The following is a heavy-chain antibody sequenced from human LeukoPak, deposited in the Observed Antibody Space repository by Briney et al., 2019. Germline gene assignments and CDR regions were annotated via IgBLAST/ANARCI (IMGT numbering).Heavy chain of an antibody. Sequence: QPGGSLRLSCAASGFTFGSYSMNWVRQAPGKGLEWVSYISSSSSTIYYADSVKGRFTISRDNAKNSLYLQMNSLRAEDTAVYYCARDWRAMCPFDIWGQGTMVTVSS. CDR3: ARDWRAMCPFDI. CDR1: GFTFGSYS. CDR2: ISSSSSTI. J-gene: IGHJ3*02. D-gene: IGHD5-18*01. V-gene: IGHV3-48*04.